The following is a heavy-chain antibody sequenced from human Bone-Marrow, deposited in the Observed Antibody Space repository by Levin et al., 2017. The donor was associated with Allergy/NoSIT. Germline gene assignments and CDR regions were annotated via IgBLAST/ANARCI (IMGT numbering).Heavy chain of an antibody. Sequence: PGESLKISCKASGYTFTSYYMHWVRQAPGQGLEWMGIINPSGGSTSYAQKFQGRVTMTRDTSTSTVYMELSSLRSEDTAVYYCARDLGTTHSSGYCDYWGQGTLVTVSS. CDR2: INPSGGST. CDR3: ARDLGTTHSSGYCDY. D-gene: IGHD3-22*01. CDR1: GYTFTSYY. V-gene: IGHV1-46*01. J-gene: IGHJ4*02.